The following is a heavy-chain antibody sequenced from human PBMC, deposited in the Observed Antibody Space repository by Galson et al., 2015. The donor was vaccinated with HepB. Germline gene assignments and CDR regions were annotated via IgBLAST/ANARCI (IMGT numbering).Heavy chain of an antibody. V-gene: IGHV1-69*13. CDR1: GGTFSSYA. CDR2: IIPIFGTA. J-gene: IGHJ6*02. D-gene: IGHD3-10*01. CDR3: ARTPLDGSGYYYIVENYYYYGMDV. Sequence: SVKVSCKASGGTFSSYAISWVRQAPGQGLEWMGGIIPIFGTANYAQKFQGRVTIAADESTSTAYMELSSLRSEDTAVYYCARTPLDGSGYYYIVENYYYYGMDVWGQGTTVTVSS.